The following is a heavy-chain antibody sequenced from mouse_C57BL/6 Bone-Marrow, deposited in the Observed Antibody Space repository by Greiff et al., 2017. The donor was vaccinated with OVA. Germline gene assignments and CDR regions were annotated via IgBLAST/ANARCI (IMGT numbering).Heavy chain of an antibody. J-gene: IGHJ3*01. CDR1: GFNIKDDY. CDR2: IDPENGDT. V-gene: IGHV14-4*01. D-gene: IGHD2-4*01. CDR3: TFYYDYDGAWFAY. Sequence: VQLQQSGAELVRPGASVKLSCTASGFNIKDDYMHWVKQRPEQGLEWIGWIDPENGDTEYASKFQGKATITADTSSNAAYLQLSSLTSEDTAVYYCTFYYDYDGAWFAYWGQGTLVTVSA.